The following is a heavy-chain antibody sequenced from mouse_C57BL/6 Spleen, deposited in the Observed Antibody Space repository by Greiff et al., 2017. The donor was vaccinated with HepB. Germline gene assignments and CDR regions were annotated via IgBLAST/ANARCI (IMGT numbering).Heavy chain of an antibody. CDR1: GFTFSSYG. V-gene: IGHV5-6*01. Sequence: EVQRVESGGDLVKPGGSLKLSCAASGFTFSSYGLSWVRQTPDKRLEWVATISSGGSYTYDPASVKGRCPISRDNAKNTLYLQMSRLKSEDTALYYCASLTAFAYWGQGTLVTVSA. CDR3: ASLTAFAY. D-gene: IGHD4-1*01. J-gene: IGHJ3*01. CDR2: ISSGGSYT.